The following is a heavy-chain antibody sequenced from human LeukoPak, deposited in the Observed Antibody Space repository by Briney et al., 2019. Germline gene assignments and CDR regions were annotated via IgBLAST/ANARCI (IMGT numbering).Heavy chain of an antibody. CDR1: GFTFSSYW. CDR3: AGNSSSWYSYYYYGMDV. D-gene: IGHD6-13*01. Sequence: PGGSLRLSCAASGFTFSSYWMHWVRQAPGKGLVWVSRINSDGSSTSYADSVKGRSTISRDNAKNTLYLQMNSLRAEDTAVYYCAGNSSSWYSYYYYGMDVWGQGTTVTVSS. CDR2: INSDGSST. J-gene: IGHJ6*02. V-gene: IGHV3-74*01.